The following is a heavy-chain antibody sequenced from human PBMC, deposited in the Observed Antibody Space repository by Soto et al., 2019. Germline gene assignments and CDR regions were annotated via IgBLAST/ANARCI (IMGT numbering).Heavy chain of an antibody. J-gene: IGHJ5*02. Sequence: SETLSLTCAVYGGSFSGYYWSWIRQPPGKGLEWIGEINHSGSTNYNPSLKSRVTISVDTSKNQFSLKLSSVTAADTAVYYCARGRKWFDPWGQGTLVTVSS. V-gene: IGHV4-34*01. CDR1: GGSFSGYY. CDR3: ARGRKWFDP. CDR2: INHSGST.